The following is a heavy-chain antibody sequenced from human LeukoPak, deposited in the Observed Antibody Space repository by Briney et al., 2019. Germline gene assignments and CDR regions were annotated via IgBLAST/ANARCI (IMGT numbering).Heavy chain of an antibody. V-gene: IGHV4-34*01. D-gene: IGHD5-12*01. CDR2: VNHSGST. Sequence: SETLSLTCAVYGGSFSGYYWSWIRQPPGKGLEWIGEVNHSGSTNYNPSLKSRVTISVDTSKNQFSLKLSSVTAADTAVYYCAKSNGYGLIDYWGQGTLVTVSS. CDR3: AKSNGYGLIDY. CDR1: GGSFSGYY. J-gene: IGHJ4*02.